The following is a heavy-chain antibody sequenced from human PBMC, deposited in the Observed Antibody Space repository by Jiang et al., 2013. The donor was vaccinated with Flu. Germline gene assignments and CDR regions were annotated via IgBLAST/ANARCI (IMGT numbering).Heavy chain of an antibody. D-gene: IGHD5-12*01. CDR1: GGSIITDTHQ. Sequence: GPGLVKPSETLSLTCTVSGGSIITDTHQWGWIRQPPGKGLEWIGRIYHSGSADYNPSLKSRVTMLVDTPKNQFSLRLGSVTAADTAVYYCARVGKYSGFEALYFDYWGQGVLVTVSS. CDR2: IYHSGSA. CDR3: ARVGKYSGFEALYFDY. J-gene: IGHJ4*01. V-gene: IGHV4-39*07.